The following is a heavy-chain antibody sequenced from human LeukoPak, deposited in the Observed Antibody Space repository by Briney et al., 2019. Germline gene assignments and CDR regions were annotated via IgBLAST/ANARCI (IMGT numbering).Heavy chain of an antibody. CDR1: GFTFSSYG. V-gene: IGHV3-30*18. J-gene: IGHJ6*02. CDR3: AKDYKYQIYYYYGMDV. CDR2: ISYDGSNK. D-gene: IGHD3-10*01. Sequence: GRSLTLSCAASGFTFSSYGMHWLRQPPGKGLEWVAVISYDGSNKYYADSVKGRFTISRDNSKNTLYLQMNSLRAEDTAVYYCAKDYKYQIYYYYGMDVWGQGTTVTVSS.